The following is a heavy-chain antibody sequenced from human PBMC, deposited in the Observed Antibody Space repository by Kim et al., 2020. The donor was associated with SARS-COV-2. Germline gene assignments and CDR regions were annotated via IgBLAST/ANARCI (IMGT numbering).Heavy chain of an antibody. V-gene: IGHV4-39*01. D-gene: IGHD4-17*01. J-gene: IGHJ6*02. CDR1: GGSISSSSYY. Sequence: SETLSLTCTVSGGSISSSSYYWGWIRQPPGKGLEWIGSIYYSGSTYYNPSLKSRVTISVDTSKNQFSLKLSSVTAADTAVYYCARPLGTVTTGSHGMDVWGQGTTVTVSS. CDR2: IYYSGST. CDR3: ARPLGTVTTGSHGMDV.